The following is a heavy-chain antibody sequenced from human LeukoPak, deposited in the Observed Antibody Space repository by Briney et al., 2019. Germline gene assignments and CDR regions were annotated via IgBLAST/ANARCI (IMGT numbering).Heavy chain of an antibody. Sequence: PGGSLRLSCAASGFTFSSYSMNWVRQAPGKGLEWVSSISSSSYIYYADSVKGRFTISRDNAKNSLYLQMNSLRAEDTAVYYCARDLQEALYSGYDYYGMDVWGQGTTVTVSS. D-gene: IGHD5-12*01. CDR1: GFTFSSYS. J-gene: IGHJ6*02. CDR2: ISSSSYI. V-gene: IGHV3-21*01. CDR3: ARDLQEALYSGYDYYGMDV.